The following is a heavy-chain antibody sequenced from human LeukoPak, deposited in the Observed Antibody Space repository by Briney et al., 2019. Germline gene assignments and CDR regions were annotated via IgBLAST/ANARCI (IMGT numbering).Heavy chain of an antibody. CDR3: ARDPYCSSTSCARPYYFDY. CDR1: GYTFTSYG. CDR2: ISAYNGNT. D-gene: IGHD2-2*01. V-gene: IGHV1-18*01. J-gene: IGHJ4*02. Sequence: ASVRVSCKASGYTFTSYGISWVRQAPGRGLEWMGGISAYNGNTNYAQKLQGRVTMTTDTSTSTAYMELRSLRSDDTAVYYCARDPYCSSTSCARPYYFDYWGQGTLVTVSS.